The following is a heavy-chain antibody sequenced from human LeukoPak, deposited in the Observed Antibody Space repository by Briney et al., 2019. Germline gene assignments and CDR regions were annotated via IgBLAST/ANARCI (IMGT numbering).Heavy chain of an antibody. J-gene: IGHJ3*02. Sequence: SLKISCAASGFTFDDYAMHWVRQAPGKGLEWVSGISWNSGSIGYADSVKGRFTISRDNAKNSLYLQMNSLRAEDMALYYCAKEVNYYDSSGYSGYAFDIWGQGTMVTVSS. D-gene: IGHD3-22*01. CDR1: GFTFDDYA. V-gene: IGHV3-9*03. CDR3: AKEVNYYDSSGYSGYAFDI. CDR2: ISWNSGSI.